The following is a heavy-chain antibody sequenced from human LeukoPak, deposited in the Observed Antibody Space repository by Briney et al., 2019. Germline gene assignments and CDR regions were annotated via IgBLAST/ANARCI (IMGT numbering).Heavy chain of an antibody. D-gene: IGHD3-10*01. CDR3: ANDPRGSGSSGWFDP. V-gene: IGHV3-23*01. Sequence: GGSLRLSCAASGFTFSSYAMSWVRQAPGKGLEWVSAISGSGGSTYYADSVKGRFTISRDNSKNTLYLQMNSLRAEDTAVYYCANDPRGSGSSGWFDPWGQGTLVTVSS. CDR1: GFTFSSYA. CDR2: ISGSGGST. J-gene: IGHJ5*02.